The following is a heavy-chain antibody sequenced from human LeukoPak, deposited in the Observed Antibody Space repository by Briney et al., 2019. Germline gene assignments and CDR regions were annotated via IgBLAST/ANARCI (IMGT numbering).Heavy chain of an antibody. CDR3: ARESTRVGATTGDY. V-gene: IGHV4-38-2*02. D-gene: IGHD1-26*01. CDR1: GYSISSGYY. J-gene: IGHJ4*02. CDR2: IYHSGST. Sequence: SETLSLTCTVSGYSISSGYYWGWIRQPPGKGLEWIGSIYHSGSTYYNPSLKSRVTISVDTSKNQFSLKLSSVTAADKAVYYCARESTRVGATTGDYWGQGTLVTVSS.